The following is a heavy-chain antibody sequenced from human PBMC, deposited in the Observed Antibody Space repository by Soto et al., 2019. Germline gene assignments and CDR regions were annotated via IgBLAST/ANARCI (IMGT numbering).Heavy chain of an antibody. Sequence: GGSLRLSCAASGFTFTRYSMNWVRQAPGKGLEWVSSISSTTNYIYYGDSMKGRFTISRDNAKNPPYLEMNSLRAEDTAVYYCARESEDLTSNFDYWGQGTLVTVSS. CDR1: GFTFTRYS. J-gene: IGHJ4*02. CDR3: ARESEDLTSNFDY. V-gene: IGHV3-21*06. CDR2: ISSTTNYI.